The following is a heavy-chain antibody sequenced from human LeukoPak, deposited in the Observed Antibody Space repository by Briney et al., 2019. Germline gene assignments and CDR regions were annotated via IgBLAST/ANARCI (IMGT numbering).Heavy chain of an antibody. V-gene: IGHV3-21*01. CDR1: GFTFSTYN. CDR2: ISSSSSYI. CDR3: ARLPTPWSIAAAGGYFDY. D-gene: IGHD6-13*01. J-gene: IGHJ4*02. Sequence: GGSLRLSCEASGFTFSTYNMNWVRQAPGKGLEWVSSISSSSSYIYYADSVKGRFTISRDNAKNSLYLQMNSLRAEDTAVYYCARLPTPWSIAAAGGYFDYWGQGTLVTVSS.